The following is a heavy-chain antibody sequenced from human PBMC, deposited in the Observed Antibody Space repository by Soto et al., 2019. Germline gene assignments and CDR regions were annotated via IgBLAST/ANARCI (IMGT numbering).Heavy chain of an antibody. CDR2: IYYSGST. Sequence: PSETLSLTCTVSGGSISSYYWSLIRQPPGKGLEWIGYIYYSGSTNYNPSLKSRVTISVDTSKNQFSLKLSSVTAADTAVYYCAREGGKDGYYYYGMEVWGQGTKVTVSS. D-gene: IGHD3-16*01. CDR1: GGSISSYY. V-gene: IGHV4-59*01. J-gene: IGHJ6*02. CDR3: AREGGKDGYYYYGMEV.